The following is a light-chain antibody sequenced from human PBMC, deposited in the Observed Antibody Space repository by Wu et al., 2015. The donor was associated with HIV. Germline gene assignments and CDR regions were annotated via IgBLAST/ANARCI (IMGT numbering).Light chain of an antibody. CDR1: QSVTYNH. CDR3: QQYATTPRT. V-gene: IGKV3-20*01. CDR2: GAA. Sequence: EIVLTQSPGTLSLSPGERATLSCRASQSVTYNHLAWYQQKPGQAPRLLMYGAASRATGVPDRFSGSGSGTDFTLTISRVEPEDFAVYYCQQYATTPRTFGQGTRVET. J-gene: IGKJ1*01.